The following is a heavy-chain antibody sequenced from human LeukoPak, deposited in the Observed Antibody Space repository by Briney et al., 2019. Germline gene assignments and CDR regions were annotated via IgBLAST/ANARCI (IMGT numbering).Heavy chain of an antibody. D-gene: IGHD3-9*01. V-gene: IGHV3-53*01. CDR2: IYGGGST. CDR3: ARYYYDILTGYFDY. J-gene: IGHJ4*02. CDR1: GFTVNSTY. Sequence: GGSLRLSCAASGFTVNSTYMSWVRQAPGKGLEWVSVIYGGGSTYYADSVKGRFTISRDNSKNTLYLQMNSLRAEDTPVYYCARYYYDILTGYFDYWGQGTLVTVSS.